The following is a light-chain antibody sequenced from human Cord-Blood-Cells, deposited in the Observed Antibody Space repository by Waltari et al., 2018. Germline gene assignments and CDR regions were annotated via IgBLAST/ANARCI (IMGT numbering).Light chain of an antibody. J-gene: IGLJ2*01. CDR2: DVS. Sequence: QSALTQPASVSGSPGQSITISCTGTSSDVGGYNYPSGYQPHPGKAPKLMIYDVSKRPSGVSNRFSGSKSGNTASLTISGLQAEDEADYYCSSYTSSSTVVFGGGTKLTVL. CDR1: SSDVGGYNY. V-gene: IGLV2-14*01. CDR3: SSYTSSSTVV.